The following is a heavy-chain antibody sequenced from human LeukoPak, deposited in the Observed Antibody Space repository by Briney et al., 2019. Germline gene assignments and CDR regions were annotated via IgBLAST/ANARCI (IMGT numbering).Heavy chain of an antibody. V-gene: IGHV4-34*01. CDR1: GGSFSGDY. Sequence: SETLSLTCAVYGGSFSGDYWSWIRQPPGKGLEWIGEMNHSGSTNYNPSLKSRVTISVDTSKNQCSLKLSSVTAADTAVYYCARGGWGYSIVVVPAAIAKSKDNWFDPWGQGTLVTVSS. D-gene: IGHD2-2*02. J-gene: IGHJ5*02. CDR3: ARGGWGYSIVVVPAAIAKSKDNWFDP. CDR2: MNHSGST.